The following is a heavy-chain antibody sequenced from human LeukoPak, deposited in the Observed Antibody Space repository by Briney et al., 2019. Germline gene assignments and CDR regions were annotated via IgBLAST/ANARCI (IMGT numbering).Heavy chain of an antibody. J-gene: IGHJ4*02. CDR1: GGSVSSSSYY. V-gene: IGHV4-39*07. CDR3: ARLDSSGRPGTLHFDY. Sequence: PSETLSLTCTVSGGSVSSSSYYWGWIRQPPGKGLEWIGSIDYSGSTYYNPSLKSRVTISVDTSKNQFSLKLSSVTAADTAVYYCARLDSSGRPGTLHFDYWGQGTLVTVSS. D-gene: IGHD6-13*01. CDR2: IDYSGST.